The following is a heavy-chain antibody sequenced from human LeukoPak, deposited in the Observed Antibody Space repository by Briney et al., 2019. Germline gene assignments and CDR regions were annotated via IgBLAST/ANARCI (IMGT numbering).Heavy chain of an antibody. Sequence: GGSLRLSCATSGFTFNSYEINWVRQAPGKGLEWVSYISSGGSTIYYADSVKGRFTIPRDNAKNSVYLQMNSLRVEDTAVYYCARDLGYSYGYYDYWGQGTLVTVSS. J-gene: IGHJ4*02. CDR1: GFTFNSYE. D-gene: IGHD5-18*01. CDR3: ARDLGYSYGYYDY. CDR2: ISSGGSTI. V-gene: IGHV3-48*03.